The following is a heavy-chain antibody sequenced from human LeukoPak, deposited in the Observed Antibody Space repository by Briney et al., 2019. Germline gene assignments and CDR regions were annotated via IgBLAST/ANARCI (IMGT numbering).Heavy chain of an antibody. CDR3: VADILTGSYYFDY. CDR2: IIPILGIA. Sequence: GASVKVSCKASGGTFSSYAISWVRQAPGQGLEWMGRIIPILGIANYAQKFQGRVTITADKSTSTAYMELSSLRSGDTAVYYCVADILTGSYYFDYWGQGTLVTVSS. V-gene: IGHV1-69*04. D-gene: IGHD3-9*01. J-gene: IGHJ4*02. CDR1: GGTFSSYA.